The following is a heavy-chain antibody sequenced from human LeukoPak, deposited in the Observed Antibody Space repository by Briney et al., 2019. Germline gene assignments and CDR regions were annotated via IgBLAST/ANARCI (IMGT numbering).Heavy chain of an antibody. CDR3: ARGHSSSWFCDY. CDR1: GGSISSGSYY. J-gene: IGHJ4*02. Sequence: SETLSLTCTVSGGSISSGSYYWSWIRQHPGKGLEWIGYIYYSGSTYYNPSLKSRVTISVDTSKNQFSLKLSSVTAADTAVYYCARGHSSSWFCDYWGQGTLVTVSS. V-gene: IGHV4-31*03. CDR2: IYYSGST. D-gene: IGHD6-13*01.